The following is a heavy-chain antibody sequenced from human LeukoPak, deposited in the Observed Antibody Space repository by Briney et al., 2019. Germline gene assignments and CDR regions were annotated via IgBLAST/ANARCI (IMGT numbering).Heavy chain of an antibody. Sequence: GRSLRLSCAASGFTFSSYARHWVRQAPGKGLEWVSSISSGNTYIKYADSVKGRFTISRDNAKNSLYLQMNSLRAEDTAVYYCARTRRSAQQLVQFDYWGQGTLVTVSS. CDR2: ISSGNTYI. D-gene: IGHD6-13*01. CDR1: GFTFSSYA. CDR3: ARTRRSAQQLVQFDY. J-gene: IGHJ4*02. V-gene: IGHV3-21*01.